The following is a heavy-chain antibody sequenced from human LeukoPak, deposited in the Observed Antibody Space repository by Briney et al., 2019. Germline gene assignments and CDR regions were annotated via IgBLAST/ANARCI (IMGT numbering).Heavy chain of an antibody. V-gene: IGHV4-59*01. Sequence: PSETLSLTCTVSGGSISSYYWSWIRQPPGKGLEWIGYIYYSGGTNYNPSLKSRVTISVDTSKNQFSLKLSSVTAADTAVYYCARDGYYYDSSGHGGAFDIWGQGTMVTVSS. J-gene: IGHJ3*02. CDR1: GGSISSYY. CDR2: IYYSGGT. D-gene: IGHD3-22*01. CDR3: ARDGYYYDSSGHGGAFDI.